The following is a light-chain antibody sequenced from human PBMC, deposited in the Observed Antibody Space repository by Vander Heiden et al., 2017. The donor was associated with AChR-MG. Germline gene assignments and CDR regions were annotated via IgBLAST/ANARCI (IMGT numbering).Light chain of an antibody. V-gene: IGKV3-11*01. CDR2: DAS. CDR1: QSVSSY. Sequence: EIVLTQSPATLSLSPGERATLSCRASQSVSSYLAWYQQKPGQAPRLLIYDASNRATGITARFSGSGYGTDFTLTISSLEPEDFAVYYCQQRSNGPPWFTFGHGTKVDIK. J-gene: IGKJ3*01. CDR3: QQRSNGPPWFT.